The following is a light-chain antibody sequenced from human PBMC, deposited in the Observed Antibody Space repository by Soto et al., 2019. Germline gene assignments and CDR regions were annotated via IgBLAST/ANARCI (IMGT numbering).Light chain of an antibody. J-gene: IGKJ4*01. CDR2: DAS. CDR1: QSVSRY. CDR3: QQRSDWSST. Sequence: DIVLTQSPATLSLSPGERATLSCRASQSVSRYLAWYQQKPGQAPRLLIYDASNRASGIPARFSGSGSGTDFTLTISSLEPEDFAVYYCQQRSDWSSTFGGGTKVEIK. V-gene: IGKV3-11*01.